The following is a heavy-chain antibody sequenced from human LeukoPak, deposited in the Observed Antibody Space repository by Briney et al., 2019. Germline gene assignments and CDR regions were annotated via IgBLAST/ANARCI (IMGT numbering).Heavy chain of an antibody. Sequence: GGSLRLSCAASGFTFGDYAMHWVRQAPGKGLEWVSLISGDGGSTYYADSVKGRFTISRDNSKNSLYLQMNSLRTEDTALYYCAKDIYRDSPRGWYSYWGQGTLVTVSS. CDR1: GFTFGDYA. D-gene: IGHD6-19*01. CDR2: ISGDGGST. V-gene: IGHV3-43*02. J-gene: IGHJ4*02. CDR3: AKDIYRDSPRGWYSY.